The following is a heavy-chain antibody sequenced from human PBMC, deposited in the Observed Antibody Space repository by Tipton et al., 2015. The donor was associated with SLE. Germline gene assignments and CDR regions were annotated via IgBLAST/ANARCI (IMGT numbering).Heavy chain of an antibody. CDR1: GITFSSYT. Sequence: SLRLSCVASGITFSSYTMNWVRQAPGKGLEWVSSISRSSSYIYYADSVKGRFTISRDNTKNSLYLQMNSLRAGDTAVYYCARALLDVVPGPSGMDVWGQGTTITVSS. D-gene: IGHD2-15*01. CDR3: ARALLDVVPGPSGMDV. J-gene: IGHJ6*02. V-gene: IGHV3-21*01. CDR2: ISRSSSYI.